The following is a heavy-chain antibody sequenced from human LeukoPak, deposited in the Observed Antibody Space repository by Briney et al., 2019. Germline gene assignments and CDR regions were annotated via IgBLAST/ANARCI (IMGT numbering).Heavy chain of an antibody. CDR2: IIPIFGTA. V-gene: IGHV1-69*13. Sequence: GASVKVSCKASGGTFSSYAISWVRQAPGQGLEWMGGIIPIFGTANYAQKFQGRVTITADESTSTAYMELSSLRSEDTAVYYCARRAYYGDYISDYFDYWGQGTLVTVPS. D-gene: IGHD4-17*01. CDR3: ARRAYYGDYISDYFDY. CDR1: GGTFSSYA. J-gene: IGHJ4*02.